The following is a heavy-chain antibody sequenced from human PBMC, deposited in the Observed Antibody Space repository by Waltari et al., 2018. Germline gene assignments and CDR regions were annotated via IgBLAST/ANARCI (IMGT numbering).Heavy chain of an antibody. CDR2: IIPILGTA. D-gene: IGHD3-16*01. CDR1: GGTFSSYA. J-gene: IGHJ6*02. CDR3: SRGGARYYYYGMDV. V-gene: IGHV1-69*01. Sequence: QVQLVQSGAEVKKPGSSVKVSCKASGGTFSSYAISWVRRAPGQGAEWMGGIIPILGTANYAQKFHGRVTITADESTSTAYMELSSLRSEDTAVYYFSRGGARYYYYGMDVWGQGTTVTVSS.